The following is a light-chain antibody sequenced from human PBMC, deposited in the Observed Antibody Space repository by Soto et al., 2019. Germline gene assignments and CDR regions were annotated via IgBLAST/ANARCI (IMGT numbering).Light chain of an antibody. V-gene: IGKV3-15*01. CDR2: RAS. CDR1: QSVDHS. CDR3: QQFHRWPIT. J-gene: IGKJ5*01. Sequence: VMTQSPGTLSVSSGERATLSCRASQSVDHSLAWYQEKPGQAPRLLIYRASTRATGVPARISGGGSGTEFTLTISSLQSEDFAVYYCQQFHRWPITFGQGTRLESK.